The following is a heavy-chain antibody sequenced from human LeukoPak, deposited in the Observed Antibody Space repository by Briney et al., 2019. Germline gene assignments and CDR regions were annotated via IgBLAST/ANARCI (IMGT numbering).Heavy chain of an antibody. CDR2: IKQDGAEK. D-gene: IGHD1-26*01. J-gene: IGHJ4*02. Sequence: GGSLRLSCAASGFRFGDYWMTWARHIPGKGLEWVANIKQDGAEKHYAESVEGRFIISRDNAKNSLYLEMDSLKVEDTAVYYCARVGAWDLQRVFEHWGQGTLVTVSS. CDR3: ARVGAWDLQRVFEH. CDR1: GFRFGDYW. V-gene: IGHV3-7*01.